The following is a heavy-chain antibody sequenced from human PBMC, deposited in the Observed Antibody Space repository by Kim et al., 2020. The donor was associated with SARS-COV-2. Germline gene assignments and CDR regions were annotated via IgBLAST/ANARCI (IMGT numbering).Heavy chain of an antibody. CDR1: GFTFSNYG. J-gene: IGHJ6*04. CDR3: AREGAGLKNYYYYGMDV. D-gene: IGHD3-16*01. Sequence: GGSLRLSCEASGFTFSNYGMNWVRQAPGKGPEWVSFISSGSSTIYYTDSVKGRFTISRDNVKNSLYLQMNSLRDEDTAVYYCAREGAGLKNYYYYGMDVWGKGPTVTVSS. V-gene: IGHV3-48*02. CDR2: ISSGSSTI.